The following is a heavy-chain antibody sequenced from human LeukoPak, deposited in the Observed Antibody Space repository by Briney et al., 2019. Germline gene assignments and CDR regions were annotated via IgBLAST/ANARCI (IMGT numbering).Heavy chain of an antibody. Sequence: PGGSLRLSCAASGFTFSSYWMHWVRQAPGKGLVWVSRINSDGRRTSYADSVKGRFTTTRDNAKNTMYLQMNSLRSKDAAVYYCARGGPTVTRDYYYDGMDVWGQGTTVTVSS. J-gene: IGHJ6*02. CDR2: INSDGRRT. D-gene: IGHD4-17*01. CDR3: ARGGPTVTRDYYYDGMDV. V-gene: IGHV3-74*01. CDR1: GFTFSSYW.